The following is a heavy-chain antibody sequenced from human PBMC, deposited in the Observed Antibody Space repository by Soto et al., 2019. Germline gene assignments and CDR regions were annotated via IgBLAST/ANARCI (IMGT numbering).Heavy chain of an antibody. J-gene: IGHJ6*03. V-gene: IGHV4-31*03. CDR1: GGSISSGGYY. CDR3: ARGKGTIFGVVILSNYYYYMDV. Sequence: SEALSLTCTVSGGSISSGGYYWSWILQHPGKGLEWIGYIYYSGSTYYNPSLKSRVTISVDTSKNQFSLKLSSVTAADTAVYYCARGKGTIFGVVILSNYYYYMDVWGKGTTVTVSS. CDR2: IYYSGST. D-gene: IGHD3-3*01.